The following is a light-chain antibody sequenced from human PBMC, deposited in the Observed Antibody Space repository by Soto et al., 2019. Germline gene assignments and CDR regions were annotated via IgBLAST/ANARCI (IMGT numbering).Light chain of an antibody. CDR3: QQYYSTLYT. V-gene: IGKV4-1*01. J-gene: IGKJ2*01. CDR1: QSVLYSSNNKNY. CDR2: WAS. Sequence: DIVMTQSPDSMAVSLGERATINCKSSQSVLYSSNNKNYLAWYQQKPGQPPKLLIYWASTRESGVPDRVSGSGSGTDFTLTISSLQAEDVAVDYCQQYYSTLYTFGQGTKLEIK.